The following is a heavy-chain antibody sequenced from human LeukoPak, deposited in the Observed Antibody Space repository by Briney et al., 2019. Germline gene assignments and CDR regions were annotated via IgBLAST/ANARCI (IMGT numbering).Heavy chain of an antibody. CDR3: ARALGELSSFDY. Sequence: ASVKVSCKASGYTFTSYDINWVRQATGQGLEWMGWMNPNSGNTGNAQKFQGRVTITRNTSISTAYMELSSLRSEDTAVYYCARALGELSSFDYWGQGTLVTVSS. CDR2: MNPNSGNT. D-gene: IGHD3-16*02. J-gene: IGHJ4*02. CDR1: GYTFTSYD. V-gene: IGHV1-8*03.